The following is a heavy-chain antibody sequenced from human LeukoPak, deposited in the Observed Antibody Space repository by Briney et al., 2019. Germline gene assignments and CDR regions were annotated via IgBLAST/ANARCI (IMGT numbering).Heavy chain of an antibody. J-gene: IGHJ3*02. V-gene: IGHV3-49*04. CDR2: IRSKAYGGTT. CDR3: TRVTLWAAARLDVFDI. Sequence: SGGSLRLSCTASAFIFGDYAMNWVRQAPGKGLEWVGFIRSKAYGGTTENAASLKGRFTISRDDSKSIAYLQMNSLKTEDTAVYYCTRVTLWAAARLDVFDIWGQGTMVIVS. D-gene: IGHD6-6*01. CDR1: AFIFGDYA.